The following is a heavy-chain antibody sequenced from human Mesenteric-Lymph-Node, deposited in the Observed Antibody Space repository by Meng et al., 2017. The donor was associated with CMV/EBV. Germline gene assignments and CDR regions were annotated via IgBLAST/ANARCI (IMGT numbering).Heavy chain of an antibody. CDR1: GYTFTSYE. CDR2: MNPNSGNT. Sequence: SGYTFTSYECNCVRQATGQGLEWMGWMNPNSGNTGYAQKFQGRVTMTRNTSISTAYMELSSLRSEDTAVYYCARGTPLYQNQSWFDPWGQGTLVTVSS. V-gene: IGHV1-8*01. J-gene: IGHJ5*02. CDR3: ARGTPLYQNQSWFDP. D-gene: IGHD2-2*01.